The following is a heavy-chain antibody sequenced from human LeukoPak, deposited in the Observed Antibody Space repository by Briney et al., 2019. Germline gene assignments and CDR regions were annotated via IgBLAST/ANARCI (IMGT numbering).Heavy chain of an antibody. Sequence: SDTLSVTCDVYGGSFSDYYWSWIRQPPGQGLEWMGEINHNGNTNYNPSLKSRVTISVDTSKNQFSLKLSSVTAADTAVYYCARGRARHSSGWDYWGQGTLVTASS. V-gene: IGHV4-34*01. CDR3: ARGRARHSSGWDY. J-gene: IGHJ4*02. CDR1: GGSFSDYY. D-gene: IGHD6-19*01. CDR2: INHNGNT.